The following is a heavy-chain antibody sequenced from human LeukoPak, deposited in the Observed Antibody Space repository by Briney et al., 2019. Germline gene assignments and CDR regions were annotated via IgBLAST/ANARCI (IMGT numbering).Heavy chain of an antibody. CDR2: INPNSGGT. CDR3: AKGGAPAKTPIGY. J-gene: IGHJ4*02. D-gene: IGHD2-15*01. CDR1: GYTFTGYY. Sequence: ALVKVSCKASGYTFTGYYMHWVRQAPGQGLEWMGRINPNSGGTNYAQKFQGRVAMTRDTSITTAYMELSRLRSDDTAVYYCAKGGAPAKTPIGYWGQGTLVTVSS. V-gene: IGHV1-2*06.